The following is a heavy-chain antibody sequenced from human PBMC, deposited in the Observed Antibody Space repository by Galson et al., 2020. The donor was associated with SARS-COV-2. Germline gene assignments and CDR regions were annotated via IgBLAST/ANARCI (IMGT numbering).Heavy chain of an antibody. V-gene: IGHV5-51*01. CDR2: IYPGDSDT. D-gene: IGHD4-17*01. J-gene: IGHJ3*02. CDR3: ARHRLYGGNPHDAFDI. CDR1: GYSFTSYW. Sequence: GESLKISCKGSGYSFTSYWIGWVRQMPGKGLEWMGIIYPGDSDTRYSPSFQGQVTISADKYISTAYLQWSSLKASDTAMYYCARHRLYGGNPHDAFDIWGQGTMVTVSS.